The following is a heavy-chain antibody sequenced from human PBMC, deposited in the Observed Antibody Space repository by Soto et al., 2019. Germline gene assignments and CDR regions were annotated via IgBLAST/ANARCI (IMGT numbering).Heavy chain of an antibody. D-gene: IGHD6-6*01. CDR2: IYYSGST. Sequence: SETLSLTCTVSGGSISSGGYYWSWIRQHPGKGLEWIGYIYYSGSTYYNPSLRSRVTMSVDTSKNQFSLKLSSVTAADTAVYYCARGQLVLGFFFDYWGQGTLVTVSS. CDR3: ARGQLVLGFFFDY. J-gene: IGHJ4*02. V-gene: IGHV4-31*02. CDR1: GGSISSGGYY.